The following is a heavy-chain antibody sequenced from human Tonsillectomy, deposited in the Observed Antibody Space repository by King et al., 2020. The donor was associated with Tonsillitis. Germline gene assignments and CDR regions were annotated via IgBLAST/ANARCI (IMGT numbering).Heavy chain of an antibody. Sequence: VQLVESGGGLVQPGGSLRLSCAGSGFTFSDYWMHWVRQAPGKGLVWVSGINSDGSSIIYADSVKGRITITRDIAKNTLYLQRNGLRAEDTAVYYCARVTTGAFDIWGQGTMVTVSS. CDR3: ARVTTGAFDI. J-gene: IGHJ3*02. CDR2: INSDGSSI. V-gene: IGHV3-74*01. CDR1: GFTFSDYW. D-gene: IGHD4-17*01.